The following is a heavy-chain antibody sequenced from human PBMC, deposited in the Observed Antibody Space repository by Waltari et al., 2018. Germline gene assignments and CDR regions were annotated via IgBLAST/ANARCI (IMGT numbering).Heavy chain of an antibody. CDR1: GFTFRSYW. J-gene: IGHJ4*02. CDR3: ARGSVYSSSWYSYHTDKYYFDY. CDR2: IKQEEIGK. D-gene: IGHD6-13*01. Sequence: EVQLVESGGGLVQPGGSLRLSCAASGFTFRSYWMSWVRQAPGKGLEWVANIKQEEIGKYYGDAVKGRFTISRDNAKNSLYLQMNSRRAEEPAVYYCARGSVYSSSWYSYHTDKYYFDYWGQGTLVTVSS. V-gene: IGHV3-7*01.